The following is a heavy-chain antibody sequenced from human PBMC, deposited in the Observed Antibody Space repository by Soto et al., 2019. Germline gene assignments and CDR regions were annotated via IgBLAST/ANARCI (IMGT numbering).Heavy chain of an antibody. CDR2: ISYDGSNK. J-gene: IGHJ6*02. V-gene: IGHV3-30*18. CDR1: GFTFSSYG. CDR3: AKDQSIYYYYHGMDV. D-gene: IGHD6-6*01. Sequence: SGGSLRLSCAASGFTFSSYGMHWVRQAPGKGLEWVAVISYDGSNKYYADSVKGRFTISRDNSKNTLYLQMNSLRAEDTAVYYCAKDQSIYYYYHGMDVWGQGTTVTVSS.